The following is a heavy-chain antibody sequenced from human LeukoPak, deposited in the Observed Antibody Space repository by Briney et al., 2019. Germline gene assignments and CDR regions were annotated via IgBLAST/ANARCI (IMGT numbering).Heavy chain of an antibody. CDR2: IYSGGTT. J-gene: IGHJ4*02. V-gene: IGHV3-66*01. Sequence: GGSLRLSCTTSGFTFGDYGMSWVRQAPGKGLEWVSIIYSGGTTYYADSVKGRFTISRDNSKNTLYLQMNSLRAEDTAVYYCARAVTVTTIFDCWGQGALVTVSS. CDR1: GFTFGDYG. D-gene: IGHD4-17*01. CDR3: ARAVTVTTIFDC.